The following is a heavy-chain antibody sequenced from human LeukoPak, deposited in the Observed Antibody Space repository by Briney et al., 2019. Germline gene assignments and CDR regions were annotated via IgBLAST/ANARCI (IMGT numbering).Heavy chain of an antibody. CDR1: GYTFTSYY. D-gene: IGHD7-27*01. CDR3: ATLPRYTGGPYYYYGMDV. V-gene: IGHV1-46*01. J-gene: IGHJ6*02. Sequence: GASVKVSCKASGYTFTSYYMHWVRQAPGQGLEWMGIINPSGGSTSYAQKFQGRVTMTEDTSTDTAYMELSSLRSEDTAVYYCATLPRYTGGPYYYYGMDVWGQGTTVTVSS. CDR2: INPSGGST.